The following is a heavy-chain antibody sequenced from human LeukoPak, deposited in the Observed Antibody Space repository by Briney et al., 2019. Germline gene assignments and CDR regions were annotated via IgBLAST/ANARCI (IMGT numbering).Heavy chain of an antibody. CDR3: ARGRDGYDYAGFDP. Sequence: ASVKVSCKASGYTFITHGISWVRQAPGQGFEWMGWISAYNGNADYAQKFRGRVTMTTDTSTSTAYMELRSLRSDDTADYYCARGRDGYDYAGFDPWGQGTLVTVSS. D-gene: IGHD5-24*01. CDR1: GYTFITHG. V-gene: IGHV1-18*01. J-gene: IGHJ5*02. CDR2: ISAYNGNA.